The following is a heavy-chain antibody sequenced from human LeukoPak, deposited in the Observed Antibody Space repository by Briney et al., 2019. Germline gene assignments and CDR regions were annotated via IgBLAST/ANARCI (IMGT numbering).Heavy chain of an antibody. D-gene: IGHD3-22*01. V-gene: IGHV6-1*01. Sequence: SQTLSLTCAISGDSVSSSSATWNWIRQSPSRGLEWLGRAYYRSKWSNDYAVSVKSRITINPDTSKNLFSLQLNSVTPEDTAVYFCASSESGGYLFAYWGQGTLVTVSS. CDR3: ASSESGGYLFAY. CDR2: AYYRSKWSN. CDR1: GDSVSSSSAT. J-gene: IGHJ4*02.